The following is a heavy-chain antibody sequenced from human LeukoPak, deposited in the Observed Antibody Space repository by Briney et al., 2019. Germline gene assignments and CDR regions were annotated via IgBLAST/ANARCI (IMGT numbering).Heavy chain of an antibody. CDR3: ARDPAPYYYDSSGYYYDAFDI. CDR1: GFTFSSYW. D-gene: IGHD3-22*01. J-gene: IGHJ3*02. CDR2: IKQDGSEK. V-gene: IGHV3-7*01. Sequence: PGGSLRLSCAASGFTFSSYWMSWVRQAPGKGLEWVANIKQDGSEKYYVDSVKGRFTISRDNAKNSLYLQMNSLRAEDTAVYYCARDPAPYYYDSSGYYYDAFDIWGQGTMVTVSS.